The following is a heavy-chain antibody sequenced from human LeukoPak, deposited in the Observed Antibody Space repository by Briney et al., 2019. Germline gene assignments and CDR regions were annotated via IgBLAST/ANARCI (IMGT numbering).Heavy chain of an antibody. CDR3: ARLAPMVIHYAFDI. D-gene: IGHD5-18*01. Sequence: KPSETLSLTCAVSGYSISSGYYWGWIRQPPGKGLEWIGSIYHSGSTYYNPSLKSRVTISVDTSKNQFSLKLSSVTAADTAVYYWARLAPMVIHYAFDIWGQGTMVTVSS. CDR1: GYSISSGYY. V-gene: IGHV4-38-2*01. J-gene: IGHJ3*02. CDR2: IYHSGST.